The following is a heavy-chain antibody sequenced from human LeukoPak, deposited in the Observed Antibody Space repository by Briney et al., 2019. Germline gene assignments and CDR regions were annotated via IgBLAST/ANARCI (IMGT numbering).Heavy chain of an antibody. CDR1: GFTFRHFA. V-gene: IGHV3-23*01. D-gene: IGHD6-13*01. Sequence: GGSLRLSCAASGFTFRHFAMSWVRQAPGRGLEWVSVISGSGTNIYYAESVKGRFTISRDNSNNALYLQMHGLRDEDTALYYCAKGRRVGIAAPIDAWGQGTQVTVSS. CDR2: ISGSGTNI. J-gene: IGHJ5*02. CDR3: AKGRRVGIAAPIDA.